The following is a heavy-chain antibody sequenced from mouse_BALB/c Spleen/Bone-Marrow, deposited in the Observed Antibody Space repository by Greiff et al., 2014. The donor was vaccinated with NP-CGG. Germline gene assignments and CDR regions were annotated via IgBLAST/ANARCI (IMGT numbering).Heavy chain of an antibody. CDR1: GFTFSDFY. CDR2: SRNKAKYYTT. CDR3: ARDVGYGNYFVY. V-gene: IGHV7-1*02. Sequence: DVKLVESGGGLVQPGDSLRLSCATSGFTFSDFYMEWVRQPPGKRLEWIAASRNKAKYYTTEYSASVKGRFIVSRDTPQSVLYLQMNALRAEDTAIYYCARDVGYGNYFVYWGQGTLVTVSA. D-gene: IGHD2-10*02. J-gene: IGHJ3*01.